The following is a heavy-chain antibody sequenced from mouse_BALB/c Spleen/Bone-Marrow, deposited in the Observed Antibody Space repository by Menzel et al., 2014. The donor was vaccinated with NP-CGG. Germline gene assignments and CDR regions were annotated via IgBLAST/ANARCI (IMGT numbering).Heavy chain of an antibody. CDR3: ARILYWYFDV. V-gene: IGHV1-84*02. CDR1: GYTFTDYY. Sequence: LVESGPELVKPGASVKISCKASGYTFTDYYINWVKPRPGQGLEWIGWIYPGSGNTKHNEKFEGKATLTVDTSSSTAYMQLSSLTSEDTAVYFCARILYWYFDVWGAGTTVTVSS. J-gene: IGHJ1*01. CDR2: IYPGSGNT.